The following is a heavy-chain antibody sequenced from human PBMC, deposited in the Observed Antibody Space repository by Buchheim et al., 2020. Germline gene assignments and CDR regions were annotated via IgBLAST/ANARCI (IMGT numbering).Heavy chain of an antibody. J-gene: IGHJ6*02. Sequence: QVQLVESGGGVVQPGRSLRLSCAASGFTFSSYGMHWVRQAPGKGLEWVAVIWYDGSNKYYADSVKGRFTISRDNSKNTLYLQMNSLRAEDTAVYYCARGRLLWFGELSNYGMDVWGQGTT. V-gene: IGHV3-33*01. D-gene: IGHD3-10*01. CDR1: GFTFSSYG. CDR2: IWYDGSNK. CDR3: ARGRLLWFGELSNYGMDV.